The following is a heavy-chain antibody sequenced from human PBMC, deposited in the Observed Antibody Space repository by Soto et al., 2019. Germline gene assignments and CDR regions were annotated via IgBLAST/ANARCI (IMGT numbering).Heavy chain of an antibody. V-gene: IGHV4-59*01. CDR3: ASSNQQQLVLWY. Sequence: SETLSLTCTVSGGSISSYYWSWIRQPPGKGLEWIGYIYYSGSTNYNPSLKSRVTISVDTSKNQFSLKLSSVTAADTAVYYCASSNQQQLVLWYWGQGTLVTVSS. CDR2: IYYSGST. J-gene: IGHJ4*02. CDR1: GGSISSYY. D-gene: IGHD6-13*01.